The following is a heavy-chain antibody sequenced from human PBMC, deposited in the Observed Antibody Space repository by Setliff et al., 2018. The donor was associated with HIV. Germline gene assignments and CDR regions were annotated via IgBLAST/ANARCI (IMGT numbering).Heavy chain of an antibody. CDR2: IRYDGSNK. D-gene: IGHD6-19*01. CDR3: AKAEPSSGRYYFDY. J-gene: IGHJ4*02. V-gene: IGHV3-30*02. CDR1: GFTFSSYG. Sequence: PGGSLRLSCAASGFTFSSYGMHWVRQAPGKGLEWVAFIRYDGSNKYYADSVKGRFTISRDNSKNTLYLQMNSLRAEDTAVYYCAKAEPSSGRYYFDYWGQGTLVTVSS.